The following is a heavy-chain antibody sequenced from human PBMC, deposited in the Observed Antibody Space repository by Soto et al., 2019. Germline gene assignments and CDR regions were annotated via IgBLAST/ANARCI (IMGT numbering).Heavy chain of an antibody. CDR2: IYYSGST. D-gene: IGHD3-22*01. CDR1: GGSISSGGYY. J-gene: IGHJ4*02. Sequence: QVQLQESGPGLVKPSQTLSLTCTVSGGSISSGGYYWSWIRQHPGKGLEWIGYIYYSGSTYYNPSLKSRVTISVDTSKNQFSLKLSSVTAADTAVYYCASVDSSGLVLGGRGVAFDYWGQGTLVTVSS. CDR3: ASVDSSGLVLGGRGVAFDY. V-gene: IGHV4-31*03.